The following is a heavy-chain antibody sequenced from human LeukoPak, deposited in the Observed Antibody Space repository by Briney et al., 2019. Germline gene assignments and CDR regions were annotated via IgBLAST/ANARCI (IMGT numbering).Heavy chain of an antibody. CDR2: IIPIFGTA. CDR1: GGTFSSYA. J-gene: IGHJ5*02. V-gene: IGHV1-69*13. D-gene: IGHD3-22*01. Sequence: ASVKVSCKASGGTFSSYAISWVRQAPGQGLEWMGGIIPIFGTANYAQKFQGRVTITADESTSTAYMELSSLRSEDTAVYYCANRYDSRLHWFDPWGQGTLVTVSS. CDR3: ANRYDSRLHWFDP.